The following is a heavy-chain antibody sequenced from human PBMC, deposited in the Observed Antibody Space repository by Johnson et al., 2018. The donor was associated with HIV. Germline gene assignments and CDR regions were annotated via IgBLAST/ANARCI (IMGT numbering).Heavy chain of an antibody. Sequence: QVQLVESGGGVVQPGRSLRLSCAASGFTFSSSAMHWVRQAPGKGLEWVAVISYDGSNKYYADSVKGRFTISRDNSKNTLYLQMNSLRAEDTAVYYCARDGGYCSSTSCFRHWASAFDIWGQGTMVTVSS. CDR3: ARDGGYCSSTSCFRHWASAFDI. CDR2: ISYDGSNK. CDR1: GFTFSSSA. V-gene: IGHV3-30-3*01. J-gene: IGHJ3*02. D-gene: IGHD2-2*01.